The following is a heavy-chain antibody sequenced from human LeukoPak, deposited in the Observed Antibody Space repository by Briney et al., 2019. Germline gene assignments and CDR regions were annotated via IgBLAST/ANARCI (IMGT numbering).Heavy chain of an antibody. Sequence: SETLSLTWTVSGGSISSYYWSWIRQPPGKGLEWIGYIYYSGSTNYNPSLKSRVTISVDTSKNQFSLKLSSVTAADTAVYYCARNIAYYDILTGYPSAYGMDVWGQGTTVTVSS. D-gene: IGHD3-9*01. CDR3: ARNIAYYDILTGYPSAYGMDV. CDR2: IYYSGST. J-gene: IGHJ6*02. CDR1: GGSISSYY. V-gene: IGHV4-59*08.